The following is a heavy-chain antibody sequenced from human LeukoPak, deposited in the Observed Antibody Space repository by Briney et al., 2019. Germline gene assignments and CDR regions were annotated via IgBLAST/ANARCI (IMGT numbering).Heavy chain of an antibody. CDR1: GYTFTSYY. Sequence: GASVKVSCKASGYTFTSYYMHWVRQAPGQGLEWMRIINPSGGSTSYAQKFQGRVTMTRDMSTSTVYMELSSLRSEDTAVYYCARAAGPSTRYNWFDPWGQGTLVTVSS. CDR2: INPSGGST. CDR3: ARAAGPSTRYNWFDP. V-gene: IGHV1-46*01. J-gene: IGHJ5*02.